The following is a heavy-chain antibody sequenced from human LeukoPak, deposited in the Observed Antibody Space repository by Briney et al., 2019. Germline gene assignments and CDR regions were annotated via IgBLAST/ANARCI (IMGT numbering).Heavy chain of an antibody. Sequence: ASVKVSCKASGYTFTSYDINWVRQAPGQGLEWMGWISAYNGNTNYAQKLQGRVTMTTDTSTSTAYMEMRSLRSDDTAVYYCARARDGYFDYWGQGTLVTVSS. CDR3: ARARDGYFDY. J-gene: IGHJ4*02. CDR1: GYTFTSYD. D-gene: IGHD5-24*01. CDR2: ISAYNGNT. V-gene: IGHV1-18*01.